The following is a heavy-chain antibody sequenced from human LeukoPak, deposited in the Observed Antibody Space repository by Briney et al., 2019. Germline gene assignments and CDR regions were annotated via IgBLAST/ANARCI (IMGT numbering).Heavy chain of an antibody. CDR2: ISGSGGST. D-gene: IGHD3-3*01. CDR3: AKDPSSIFGVVIMNFDY. Sequence: GGSLRLSCAASGFTFSSYAMSWVRQAPGKGLEWVSAISGSGGSTYYADSVKGRFTISRDNSKNTLYLQMNSLRAEDTAVYYCAKDPSSIFGVVIMNFDYWGQGTLVTVSS. CDR1: GFTFSSYA. V-gene: IGHV3-23*01. J-gene: IGHJ4*02.